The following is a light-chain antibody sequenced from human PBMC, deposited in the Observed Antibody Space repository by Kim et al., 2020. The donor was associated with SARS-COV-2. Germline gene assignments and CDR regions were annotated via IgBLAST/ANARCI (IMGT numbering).Light chain of an antibody. Sequence: SITLACTGSCRYVAGYSHVYWLQQYPDKAPKIMIYDVTKRPSGVSNRFSGSKSGNTASLTISGLQAEDEADYYCSSYTSTNTLVFGGGTQLTVL. CDR3: SSYTSTNTLV. CDR1: CRYVAGYSH. V-gene: IGLV2-14*04. CDR2: DVT. J-gene: IGLJ2*01.